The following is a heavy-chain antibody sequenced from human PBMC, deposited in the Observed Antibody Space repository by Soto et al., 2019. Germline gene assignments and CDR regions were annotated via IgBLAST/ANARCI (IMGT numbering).Heavy chain of an antibody. Sequence: QVQLVQSGAEVKKPGSSVKVSCKASGGTFSSYAISWVRQAPGQGLEWMGGIIPIFGTANYAQKFQGRVTITADKSTSTAYLEMRGLRSDDTAVSSCARAPYYHLLYSQNFDYWDQGTLVTVSS. D-gene: IGHD2-2*02. J-gene: IGHJ4*02. CDR1: GGTFSSYA. V-gene: IGHV1-69*06. CDR3: ARAPYYHLLYSQNFDY. CDR2: IIPIFGTA.